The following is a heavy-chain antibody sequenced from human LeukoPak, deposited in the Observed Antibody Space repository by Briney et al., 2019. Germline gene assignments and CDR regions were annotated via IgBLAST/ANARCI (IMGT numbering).Heavy chain of an antibody. CDR3: AKDTTLGGYCSSTSCYMTYFDY. CDR2: ISWNSGSI. J-gene: IGHJ4*02. D-gene: IGHD2-2*02. V-gene: IGHV3-9*01. CDR1: GFTFDDYA. Sequence: GGSLRLSCAASGFTFDDYAMHWVRQAPGKGLEWVSGISWNSGSIGYADSVKGRFTISRDNAKNSLYLQMNSLRAEDTASYYCAKDTTLGGYCSSTSCYMTYFDYRGQGTLVTVSS.